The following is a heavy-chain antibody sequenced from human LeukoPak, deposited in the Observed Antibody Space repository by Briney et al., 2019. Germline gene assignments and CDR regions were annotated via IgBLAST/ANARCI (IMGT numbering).Heavy chain of an antibody. CDR1: GFTFSSYW. CDR3: ARALRPTVTTDYYYMDV. CDR2: IKQDGSEK. V-gene: IGHV3-7*01. J-gene: IGHJ6*03. D-gene: IGHD4-17*01. Sequence: GGSLRLSCAASGFTFSSYWMRWVRQAPGKGLEWVANIKQDGSEKYYVDSVKGRFTISRDNAKNSLYLQMNSLRAEDTAVYYCARALRPTVTTDYYYMDVWGKGTTVTVSS.